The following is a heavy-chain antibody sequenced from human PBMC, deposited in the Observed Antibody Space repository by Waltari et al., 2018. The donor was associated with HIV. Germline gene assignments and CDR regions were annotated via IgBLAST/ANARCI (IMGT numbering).Heavy chain of an antibody. CDR3: VRNLWFGEIRWFDP. V-gene: IGHV4-4*07. J-gene: IGHJ5*02. D-gene: IGHD3-10*01. CDR1: GGSFTRYY. Sequence: QVQLQESGPGLVRPSETLSLTCTVSGGSFTRYYWTWVRQAAGKGLEWIGRIYYTGNTNYNPSLKSRVTMSVDTYNNQFSLRLSSVTAADTAVYYCVRNLWFGEIRWFDPWGQGTLVTVSS. CDR2: IYYTGNT.